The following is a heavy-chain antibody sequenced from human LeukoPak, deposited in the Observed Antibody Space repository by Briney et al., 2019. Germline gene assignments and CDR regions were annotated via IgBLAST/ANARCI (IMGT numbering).Heavy chain of an antibody. CDR2: IQSDGSDQ. CDR1: GFTFSSYG. Sequence: GGSLRLSCAASGFTFSSYGMHWVRQAPGKGLVWVAFIQSDGSDQYYADSVKGRLSISRDNSKNTLDLQMNSLRTEDTAVYYCAKRDGYNSGPFDYWGQGTLVTVSS. J-gene: IGHJ4*02. V-gene: IGHV3-30*02. CDR3: AKRDGYNSGPFDY. D-gene: IGHD5-24*01.